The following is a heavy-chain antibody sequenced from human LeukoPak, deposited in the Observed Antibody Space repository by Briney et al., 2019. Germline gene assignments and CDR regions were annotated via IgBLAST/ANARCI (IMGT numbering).Heavy chain of an antibody. Sequence: PGRSLRLSCAASGFAFSSYGMHWVRQAPGKGLEWVAAIWYDGSNKYYADSVKGRFTISRDNSKNTLYLQMNSLRADDTAVYYCATYVRGDFDYWGQGTLVTVSS. V-gene: IGHV3-33*01. CDR3: ATYVRGDFDY. J-gene: IGHJ4*02. CDR1: GFAFSSYG. D-gene: IGHD3-10*02. CDR2: IWYDGSNK.